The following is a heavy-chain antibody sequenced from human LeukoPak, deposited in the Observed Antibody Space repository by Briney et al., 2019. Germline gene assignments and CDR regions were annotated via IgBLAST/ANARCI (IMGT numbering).Heavy chain of an antibody. CDR3: ARTRPRIAVAGFDY. D-gene: IGHD6-19*01. Sequence: SETLSLTCTVSGGSISSYYWSWIRQPPGKGLEWIGEINHSGSTNYNPSLKSRVTISVDTSKNQFSLKLSSVTAADTAVYYCARTRPRIAVAGFDYWGQGTLVTVSS. V-gene: IGHV4-34*01. J-gene: IGHJ4*02. CDR2: INHSGST. CDR1: GGSISSYY.